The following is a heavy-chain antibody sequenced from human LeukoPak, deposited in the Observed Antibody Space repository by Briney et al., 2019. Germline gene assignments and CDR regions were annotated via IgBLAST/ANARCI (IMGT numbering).Heavy chain of an antibody. CDR1: GFTFSSYG. V-gene: IGHV3-33*01. D-gene: IGHD6-13*01. Sequence: PGGSLRLSCAAPGFTFSSYGMHWVRQAPGKGLEWVAVIWYDGSNKYYADSVKGRFTISRDNSKNTLYLQMNSLRAEDTAVYYCATEIAAAGSDYWGQGTLVTVSS. CDR2: IWYDGSNK. J-gene: IGHJ4*02. CDR3: ATEIAAAGSDY.